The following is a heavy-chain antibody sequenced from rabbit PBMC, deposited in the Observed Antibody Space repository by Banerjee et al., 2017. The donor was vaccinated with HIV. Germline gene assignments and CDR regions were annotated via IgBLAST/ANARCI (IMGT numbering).Heavy chain of an antibody. CDR2: ITTDSSVNT. V-gene: IGHV1S45*01. CDR1: GFSFSSGYD. Sequence: QEQLEESGGDLVKPGASLTLTCTASGFSFSSGYDMCWVRQAPGKGLEWIACITTDSSVNTYYASWAKGRFTISKTSSTTVTLQMTSLTAADTATYFCARDLAAVTGWNFGLWGPGTLVTVS. CDR3: ARDLAAVTGWNFGL. J-gene: IGHJ6*01. D-gene: IGHD7-1*01.